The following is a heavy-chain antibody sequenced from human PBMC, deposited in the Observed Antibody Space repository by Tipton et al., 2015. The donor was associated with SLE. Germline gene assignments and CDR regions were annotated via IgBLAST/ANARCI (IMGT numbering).Heavy chain of an antibody. D-gene: IGHD3-10*01. V-gene: IGHV3-11*01. CDR2: ISTDDDPTI. Sequence: SLRLSCAASGFRLSDYDMNWMRQAPGKGLEWVSHISTDDDPTIYYADSVEGRFTISRDNVENSLFLQINSLRAEDTGLYYCARAPEGFGAADMGACDIWGQGTMVTVSS. CDR3: ARAPEGFGAADMGACDI. J-gene: IGHJ3*02. CDR1: GFRLSDYD.